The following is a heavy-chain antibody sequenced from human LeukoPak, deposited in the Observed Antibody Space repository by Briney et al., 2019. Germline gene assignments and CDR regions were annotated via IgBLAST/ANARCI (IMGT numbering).Heavy chain of an antibody. D-gene: IGHD5-12*01. CDR2: INPNNGGS. V-gene: IGHV1-2*02. CDR1: GYTFTVYY. Sequence: ASVTVSFKASGYTFTVYYIHWARQAPGQGLEWMGWINPNNGGSNYAQKFQGRVTMTRDTSISTAYMELNRLTSDDTAVYYCARDKYTGYETFDYWGQGTPVTVSS. CDR3: ARDKYTGYETFDY. J-gene: IGHJ4*02.